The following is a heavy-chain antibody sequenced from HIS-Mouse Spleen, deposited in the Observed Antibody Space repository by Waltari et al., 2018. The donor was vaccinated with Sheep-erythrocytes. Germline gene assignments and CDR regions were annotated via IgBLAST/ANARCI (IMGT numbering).Heavy chain of an antibody. CDR3: ARDEGTYYDFWSGYPPSYYFDY. CDR2: IYYSGRT. CDR1: GGSISSSSYY. V-gene: IGHV4-39*07. Sequence: QLQLQESGPGLVKPSETLSLTCTVSGGSISSSSYYWGWIRQPPGKGLEWIGSIYYSGRTYKNPALKSGVTISVDTSKNQFSLKLSSVTAADTAVYYCARDEGTYYDFWSGYPPSYYFDYWGQGTLVTVSS. D-gene: IGHD3-3*01. J-gene: IGHJ4*02.